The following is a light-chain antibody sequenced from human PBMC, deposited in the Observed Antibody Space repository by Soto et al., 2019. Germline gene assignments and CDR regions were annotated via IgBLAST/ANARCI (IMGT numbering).Light chain of an antibody. V-gene: IGKV3-20*01. Sequence: EVVLTQSPGTLSLSPGERATLSCRASQSVSNNYFAWYQQKPGQAPRLLIFGSSDRAPGIPDRFSGSGSGTDFTLTITRLEPEDFGVYYCQQYGSSPPYTFGQGTKLEIK. CDR3: QQYGSSPPYT. CDR2: GSS. J-gene: IGKJ2*01. CDR1: QSVSNNY.